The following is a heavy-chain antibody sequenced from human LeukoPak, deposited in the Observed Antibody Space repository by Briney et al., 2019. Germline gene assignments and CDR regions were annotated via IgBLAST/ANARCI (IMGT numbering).Heavy chain of an antibody. CDR1: GFTYSSYW. D-gene: IGHD5-18*01. J-gene: IGHJ4*02. V-gene: IGHV3-7*01. CDR2: IKKDGSEK. CDR3: ARDLSGVTGYTYGRGIDY. Sequence: GSLRLSCAASGFTYSSYWMSWVRQAPGKGLEWVANIKKDGSEKYYVDSVKGRFTISRDNAKTSLYLQMNSLRAEDTAVYYCARDLSGVTGYTYGRGIDYWGQGTLVTVSS.